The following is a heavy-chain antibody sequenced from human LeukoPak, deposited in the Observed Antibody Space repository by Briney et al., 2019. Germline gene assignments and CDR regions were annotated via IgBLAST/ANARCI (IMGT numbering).Heavy chain of an antibody. D-gene: IGHD2-21*02. CDR1: GFTFSSYA. J-gene: IGHJ4*02. Sequence: GRSLRLSCAASGFTFSSYAMHWVRQAPGKGLEWVAVISYDGSNKYYADSVKGRFTISRDNSKNTLYLQMNSLRAEDTAVYYCARAYCGGDCYHNFDYWGQGTLVTVSS. V-gene: IGHV3-30-3*01. CDR3: ARAYCGGDCYHNFDY. CDR2: ISYDGSNK.